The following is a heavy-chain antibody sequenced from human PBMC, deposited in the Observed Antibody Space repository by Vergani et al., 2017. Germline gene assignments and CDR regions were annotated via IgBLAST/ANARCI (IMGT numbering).Heavy chain of an antibody. D-gene: IGHD3-10*01. J-gene: IGHJ5*02. Sequence: QVQLQESGPGLVKPPGTLSLTCAVSGCSISSSNWWSWVRQPPGKGLAWIGEIYHSGSTNYNPSLKSRVTISVDKSKNQFSLKLSSVTAADTAVYYCARKYYYGSGSYYHGGWVDPWGQGTLVTVSA. V-gene: IGHV4-4*03. CDR1: GCSISSSNW. CDR3: ARKYYYGSGSYYHGGWVDP. CDR2: IYHSGST.